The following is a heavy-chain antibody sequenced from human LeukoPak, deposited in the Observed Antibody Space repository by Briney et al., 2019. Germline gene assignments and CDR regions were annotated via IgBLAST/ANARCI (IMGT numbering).Heavy chain of an antibody. J-gene: IGHJ4*02. CDR2: IKQDGSEK. V-gene: IGHV3-7*01. D-gene: IGHD2-8*01. Sequence: SLTLSCAASGFTFSPYWLRWLRQGPGKGLAWVAKIKQDGSEKYYVHCVKARLTITRDKANTSLFLQMNSLRGEATAWYYCGRGGAPRSCSIVVCYSSFFDSWGQGTLVTVSS. CDR1: GFTFSPYW. CDR3: GRGGAPRSCSIVVCYSSFFDS.